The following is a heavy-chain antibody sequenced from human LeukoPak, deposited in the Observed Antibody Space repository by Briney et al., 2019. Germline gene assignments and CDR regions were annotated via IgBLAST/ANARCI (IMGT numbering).Heavy chain of an antibody. CDR3: AAELRVVYAHAEEPERRYFDL. Sequence: VASVKVSCKSSAYTFISSGISWVRQAPGQGLEWMGWISGYNGNTNYAQNLQGRVTMTTDTSTSTAYMELRSLRSVDTAVYYCAAELRVVYAHAEEPERRYFDLWGRGTQVTVSS. CDR1: AYTFISSG. V-gene: IGHV1-18*01. J-gene: IGHJ2*01. CDR2: ISGYNGNT. D-gene: IGHD2-8*02.